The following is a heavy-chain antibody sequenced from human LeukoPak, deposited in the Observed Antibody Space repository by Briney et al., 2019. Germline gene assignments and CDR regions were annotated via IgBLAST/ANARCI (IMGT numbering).Heavy chain of an antibody. D-gene: IGHD3-10*01. V-gene: IGHV4-34*01. CDR3: ARRGYASGSFGY. Sequence: SETLSLTCAVYGGFFSGYYWSWIRQPPGKGLEWIGEINHSGSTNYNPSLKSRVTISVDTSKNQFSLKLSSVTAADTAVYYCARRGYASGSFGYWGQGTLVTVSS. CDR2: INHSGST. CDR1: GGFFSGYY. J-gene: IGHJ4*02.